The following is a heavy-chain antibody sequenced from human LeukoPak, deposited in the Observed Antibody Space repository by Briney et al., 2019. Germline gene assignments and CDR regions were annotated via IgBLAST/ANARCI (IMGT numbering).Heavy chain of an antibody. D-gene: IGHD2-21*02. CDR2: INPNSGGT. CDR3: ARLVVTSNSDYFDY. Sequence: ASMKVSCKASGCTFTDYYMHWVRQAPGQGLEWMGWINPNSGGTGYAQKFQGRVTVTRDTSITTAYMELSRLRSDDTAVCYCARLVVTSNSDYFDYWGQGTLVTVSS. V-gene: IGHV1-2*02. J-gene: IGHJ4*02. CDR1: GCTFTDYY.